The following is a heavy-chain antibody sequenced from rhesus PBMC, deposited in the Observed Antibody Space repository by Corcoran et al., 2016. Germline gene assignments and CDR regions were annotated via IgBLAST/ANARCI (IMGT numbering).Heavy chain of an antibody. CDR1: GYSFTSYW. CDR2: IDPSDSDT. Sequence: EVQLVQSGAAVKRPGESLTLSCKTSGYSFTSYWLSWVRQMPGKGLEWMGAIDPSDSDTRYNPSVQGQVTISADKSISTAYLQWSRLKASDTATYDCAKGTGLDVWGPGVLVTVSS. J-gene: IGHJ5-1*01. D-gene: IGHD3-22*01. V-gene: IGHV5-20*01. CDR3: AKGTGLDV.